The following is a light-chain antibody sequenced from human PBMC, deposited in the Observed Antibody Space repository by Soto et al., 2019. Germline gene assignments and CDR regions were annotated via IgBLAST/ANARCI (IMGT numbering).Light chain of an antibody. CDR1: QSIVTY. CDR3: QQSYSTPPWT. CDR2: AAS. V-gene: IGKV1-39*01. J-gene: IGKJ1*01. Sequence: DIQMTQSPSSLSASVGDRVTITCRASQSIVTYLNWYLQKPGKAPKLLIYAASNLQSGVPSRFSGSGSGTDFTLTITSLQPEDFATYFCQQSYSTPPWTFVQGPKVEIK.